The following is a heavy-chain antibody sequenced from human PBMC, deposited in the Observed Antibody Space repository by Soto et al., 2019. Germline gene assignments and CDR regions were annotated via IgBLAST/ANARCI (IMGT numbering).Heavy chain of an antibody. J-gene: IGHJ5*02. CDR1: GFSLSTSGVG. Sequence: SGPTLVNPTQTLTLTCTFSGFSLSTSGVGVGWIRQPPGKALEWLALIYWNDDKRYSPSLKSRLTITKDTSKNQVVLTMTNMDPVDTATYYCAHEQSYYYGSGSPRFDPWGQGTLVTVSS. D-gene: IGHD3-10*01. V-gene: IGHV2-5*01. CDR3: AHEQSYYYGSGSPRFDP. CDR2: IYWNDDK.